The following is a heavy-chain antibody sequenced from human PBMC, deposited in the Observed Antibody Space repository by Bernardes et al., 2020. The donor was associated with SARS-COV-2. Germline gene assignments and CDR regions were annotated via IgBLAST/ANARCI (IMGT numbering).Heavy chain of an antibody. Sequence: GGSLRLSCAASGFTFSSYSMNWVRQAPGKGLEWVSSISSSSSYIYYADSVKGRFTISRDNAKNSLYLQMNSLRAEDTAVYYCARDWDIAVAGYYHYYGMDGWGQGTTVTVSS. CDR3: ARDWDIAVAGYYHYYGMDG. V-gene: IGHV3-21*01. J-gene: IGHJ6*02. CDR2: ISSSSSYI. CDR1: GFTFSSYS. D-gene: IGHD6-19*01.